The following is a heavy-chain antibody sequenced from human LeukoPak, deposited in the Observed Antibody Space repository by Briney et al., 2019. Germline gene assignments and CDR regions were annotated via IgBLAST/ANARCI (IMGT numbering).Heavy chain of an antibody. D-gene: IGHD3-3*01. CDR2: INPNSGGT. Sequence: ASVKVSCKASGYTFTGHYMHWVRQAPGQGLEWMGWINPNSGGTNYAQKFQGRVTMTRDTSISTAYMELSRLRSDDTAVYYCARYDFWREGGGYWGQGTLVTVSS. V-gene: IGHV1-2*02. CDR1: GYTFTGHY. CDR3: ARYDFWREGGGY. J-gene: IGHJ4*02.